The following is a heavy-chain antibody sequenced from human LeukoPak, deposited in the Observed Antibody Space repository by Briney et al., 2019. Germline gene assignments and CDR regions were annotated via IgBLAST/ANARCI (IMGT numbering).Heavy chain of an antibody. V-gene: IGHV3-21*01. D-gene: IGHD1-1*01. CDR2: IGTDGSYI. CDR3: ARKMKTGDRVGTFDI. Sequence: PGGSLTLSCAASGFTFSSHNMNWVRQAPMKGLEWVSSIGTDGSYIYYADSVKGRFTISRDNAKNSLYLQMNSLTAEDTAVYYCARKMKTGDRVGTFDIWGQGTMVTVPS. CDR1: GFTFSSHN. J-gene: IGHJ3*02.